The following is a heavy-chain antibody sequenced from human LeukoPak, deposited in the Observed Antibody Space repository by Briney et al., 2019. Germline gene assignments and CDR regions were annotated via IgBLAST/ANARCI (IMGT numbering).Heavy chain of an antibody. J-gene: IGHJ4*02. Sequence: PGGSLRLSCAASGFNFRTYGFHWVRQAPGKGLEWVAVICYDGSCKYYADSVKGRFTMSRDDSTNTVYLQMNSLRAEDTAVYYCAKDRGIISDYWGQGTLVTVSS. CDR2: ICYDGSCK. CDR1: GFNFRTYG. CDR3: AKDRGIISDY. V-gene: IGHV3-33*06. D-gene: IGHD3-10*01.